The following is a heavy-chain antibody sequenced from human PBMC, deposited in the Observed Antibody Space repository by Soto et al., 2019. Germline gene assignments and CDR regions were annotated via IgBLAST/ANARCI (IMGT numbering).Heavy chain of an antibody. Sequence: EVHLLESGGGLVQPGESLRLSCVASGFSFSSYGMSWVRQAPGKGLEWASIISGSGDAKYYADSVKGRFTISRDNSKNTMYLQMDSLRAEDTAVYYCAKDFDSDETSHGPNDYWGQGTLSPSP. V-gene: IGHV3-23*01. CDR3: AKDFDSDETSHGPNDY. CDR1: GFSFSSYG. CDR2: ISGSGDAK. D-gene: IGHD3-22*01. J-gene: IGHJ4*02.